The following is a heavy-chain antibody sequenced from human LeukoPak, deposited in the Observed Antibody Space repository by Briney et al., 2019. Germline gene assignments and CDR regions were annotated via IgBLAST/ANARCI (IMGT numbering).Heavy chain of an antibody. D-gene: IGHD6-19*01. CDR3: ARLGYSSGWQGEDY. J-gene: IGHJ4*02. CDR1: GGSISSYY. V-gene: IGHV4-59*08. CDR2: IYYSGST. Sequence: SETLSLTCTVSGGSISSYYWSWIRQPPGKGLEWIGYIYYSGSTNYNPSLKSRVTISVDTSKNQFSLKLSSVTAADTAVYYCARLGYSSGWQGEDYWGQGTLVTVSS.